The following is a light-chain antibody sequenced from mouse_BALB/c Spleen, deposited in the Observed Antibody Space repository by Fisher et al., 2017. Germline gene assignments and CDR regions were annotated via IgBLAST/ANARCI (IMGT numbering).Light chain of an antibody. CDR2: DTS. V-gene: IGKV4-63*01. Sequence: DIVITQTTAIMAASLGQKVTMTCSASSSVSSSYLHWYQQKSSTSPKLWIYDTSKLASGVPGRFSGSGSGNSYSLTISSMEAEDVATYYCFQGSGYTFGSGTKLEIK. CDR3: FQGSGYT. J-gene: IGKJ4*01. CDR1: SSVSS.